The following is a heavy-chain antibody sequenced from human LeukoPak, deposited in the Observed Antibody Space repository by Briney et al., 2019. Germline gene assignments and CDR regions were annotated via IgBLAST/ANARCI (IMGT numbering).Heavy chain of an antibody. V-gene: IGHV4-59*08. CDR2: IYYSGST. CDR3: PRHLPLIDYGGKTPPVYYYYGMDV. CDR1: GGSISSYY. J-gene: IGHJ6*02. D-gene: IGHD4-23*01. Sequence: SETLSLTCTVSGGSISSYYWSWIRQPPGKGLEWIGYIYYSGSTNYNPSLKSRVTISVDTSKNQFSLKLSSVTAADTAVYYCPRHLPLIDYGGKTPPVYYYYGMDVWGQGTTVTVSS.